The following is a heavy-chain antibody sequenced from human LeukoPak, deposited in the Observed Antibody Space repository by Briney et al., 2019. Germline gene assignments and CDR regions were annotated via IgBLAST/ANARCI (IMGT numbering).Heavy chain of an antibody. CDR2: IYHSGST. V-gene: IGHV4-4*02. CDR1: GGSISSSNW. J-gene: IGHJ5*02. Sequence: SGTLSLTCAVSGGSISSSNWWSWVRQPPGKRLEWIGDIYHSGSTNYNPSLKSRVTISVDKSKNQFSLKLSSVTAADTAVYYCARGGMVRGTHNWFDPWGQGTLVTVSS. CDR3: ARGGMVRGTHNWFDP. D-gene: IGHD3-10*01.